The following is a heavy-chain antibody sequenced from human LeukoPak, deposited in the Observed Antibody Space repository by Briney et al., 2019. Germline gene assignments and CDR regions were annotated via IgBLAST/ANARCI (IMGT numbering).Heavy chain of an antibody. CDR1: GFIFSSYG. CDR3: AKGSNFDERYFQH. J-gene: IGHJ1*01. CDR2: IRYDGSKK. Sequence: GGSLRLSCAASGFIFSSYGMHWARQAPGKGLEWVAFIRYDGSKKDYVDTVKGRFSISRDNSKNTLYLEMNSLRAEDTAVYYCAKGSNFDERYFQHWGQGTLVTVSS. D-gene: IGHD3-10*01. V-gene: IGHV3-30*02.